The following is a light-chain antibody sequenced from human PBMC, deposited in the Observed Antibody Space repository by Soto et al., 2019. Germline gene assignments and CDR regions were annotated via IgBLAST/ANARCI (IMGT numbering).Light chain of an antibody. CDR1: ESVTDY. V-gene: IGKV3-11*01. CDR2: DAS. Sequence: EIVFTQSPSTLFFSPGERGTLSFRASESVTDYLAWYQQKPGQAPRLLIYDASNRATGIPARFSGSGSGTDFTLTISSLEPEDFAVYYCQQRSNWPPLITFGQGTRLEIK. J-gene: IGKJ5*01. CDR3: QQRSNWPPLIT.